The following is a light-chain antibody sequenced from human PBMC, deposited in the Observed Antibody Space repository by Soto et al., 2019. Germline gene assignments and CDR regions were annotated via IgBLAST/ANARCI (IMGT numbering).Light chain of an antibody. CDR2: KAS. Sequence: DIQMTQSPSTLSASVGDRVTITCRASQSINSWLAWYQQKPGKAPKLLIYKASSLESGVPSRFSGSGSGTEFRLTISSLRPDDFATYYCQEYNSYWTFGQGTKVEIK. CDR1: QSINSW. CDR3: QEYNSYWT. J-gene: IGKJ1*01. V-gene: IGKV1-5*03.